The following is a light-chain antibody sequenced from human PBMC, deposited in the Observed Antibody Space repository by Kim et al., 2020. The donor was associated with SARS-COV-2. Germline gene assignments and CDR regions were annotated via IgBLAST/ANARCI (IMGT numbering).Light chain of an antibody. V-gene: IGLV2-11*01. J-gene: IGLJ1*01. CDR2: DVS. CDR3: CSYAGSYTYV. Sequence: GQSVTSSCAGTGSGVGGYNYVSWYQQHPGKAPKLMIYDVSKRPSGVPDRVSGSKSGNATSLTISGLQAEDEAEYYCCSYAGSYTYVFGTGTKVTVL. CDR1: GSGVGGYNY.